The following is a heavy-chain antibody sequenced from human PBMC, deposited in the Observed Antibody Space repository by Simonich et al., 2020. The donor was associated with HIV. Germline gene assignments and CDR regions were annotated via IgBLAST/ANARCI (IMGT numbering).Heavy chain of an antibody. V-gene: IGHV4-34*01. CDR1: GGSFSGYY. CDR2: IHHSGIT. Sequence: QVQLQQWGAGLLKPAETLSLTCAVYGGSFSGYYWSWIRQPPGMGLVWSGEIHHSGITNNHPSLKSRIAMSRDTSKNQSSLKLSSVTAADTAVYYCARHVAGADIDYWGQGTLVTVSS. J-gene: IGHJ4*02. CDR3: ARHVAGADIDY. D-gene: IGHD2-15*01.